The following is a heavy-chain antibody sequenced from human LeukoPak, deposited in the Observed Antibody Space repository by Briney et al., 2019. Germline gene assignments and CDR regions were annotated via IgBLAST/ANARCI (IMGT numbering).Heavy chain of an antibody. J-gene: IGHJ4*02. V-gene: IGHV1-2*02. CDR1: GYTFTGYY. CDR3: ARDRVGATPFDY. CDR2: INPNSGGT. Sequence: ASVKVSCKASGYTFTGYYMHWVRQAPGQGREWMGWINPNSGGTNYAQKFQGRVTMTRDTSISTAYMELSRLRSDDTAVYYCARDRVGATPFDYWGQGTLVTVSS. D-gene: IGHD1-26*01.